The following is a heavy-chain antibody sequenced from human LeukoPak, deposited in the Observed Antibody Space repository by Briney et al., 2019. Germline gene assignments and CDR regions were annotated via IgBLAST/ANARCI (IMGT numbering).Heavy chain of an antibody. V-gene: IGHV4-59*08. J-gene: IGHJ4*02. D-gene: IGHD4-17*01. CDR3: ARRGYYGAFDY. CDR2: IFYSGST. Sequence: PSETLSLTCNVSGDSIISHYWTWIRQPPGKGLEWIGHIFYSGSTTYNPSLKSRVTISVDTSKNQFSLKLSSVTAADTAVYYCARRGYYGAFDYWGQGTLVTVSS. CDR1: GDSIISHY.